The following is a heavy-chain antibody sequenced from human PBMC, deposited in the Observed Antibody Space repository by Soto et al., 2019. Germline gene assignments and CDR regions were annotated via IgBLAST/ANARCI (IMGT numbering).Heavy chain of an antibody. CDR2: IFSNDDK. Sequence: QVTLKESGPVLVKPTETLTLTCTVSGFSLSDSRMGVSWIRQPPGKALEWLAHIFSNDDKSYTTSLRSRLTISKDTSKSQVVLTMSNMDPVDTATYYCARMGCSGGRCYSGEFDYWGQGAQVTVSS. D-gene: IGHD2-15*01. J-gene: IGHJ4*02. CDR1: GFSLSDSRMG. V-gene: IGHV2-26*01. CDR3: ARMGCSGGRCYSGEFDY.